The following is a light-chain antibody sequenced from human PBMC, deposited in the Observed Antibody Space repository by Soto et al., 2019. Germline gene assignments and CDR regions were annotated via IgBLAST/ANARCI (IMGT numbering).Light chain of an antibody. CDR1: SSDFGGYNY. J-gene: IGLJ1*01. CDR3: SSYSGTNYHYV. Sequence: QSVLTQPPSASGSFGQSVTISCTGTSSDFGGYNYVSWYQQHPGKAPKLMIYEVSERPSGVPDRFSGSKSGNTASLTVSGLRADDEADYYCSSYSGTNYHYVFGTGTKVTVL. V-gene: IGLV2-8*01. CDR2: EVS.